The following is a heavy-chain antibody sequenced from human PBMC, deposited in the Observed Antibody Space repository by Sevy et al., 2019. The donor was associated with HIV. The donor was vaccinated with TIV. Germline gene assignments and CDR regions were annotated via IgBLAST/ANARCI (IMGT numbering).Heavy chain of an antibody. CDR2: IYPGDSDT. Sequence: GESLKISCKGSGYSFTSYWIGWVRQMPGKGLEWMGIIYPGDSDTRYSPSFQGQVTISADKSISTAYLQWSSLKASDTAMYYCASNAYYDSSGYYPGRYGMDVWGQGTTVTVSS. V-gene: IGHV5-51*01. J-gene: IGHJ6*02. CDR1: GYSFTSYW. D-gene: IGHD3-22*01. CDR3: ASNAYYDSSGYYPGRYGMDV.